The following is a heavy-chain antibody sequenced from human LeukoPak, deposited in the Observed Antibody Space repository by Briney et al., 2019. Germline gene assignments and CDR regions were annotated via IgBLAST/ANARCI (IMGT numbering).Heavy chain of an antibody. CDR1: AFTFSSYW. D-gene: IGHD4-23*01. Sequence: GGSLRLSCEASAFTFSSYWKSWVRQAPGKGLEWVANIKEDGSEINYVDSVKGRFTISRDNAKNSLFLQMNSLRVEDTAVCYCARDRGYSSFDYWGQGTLVTVSS. V-gene: IGHV3-7*01. J-gene: IGHJ4*02. CDR2: IKEDGSEI. CDR3: ARDRGYSSFDY.